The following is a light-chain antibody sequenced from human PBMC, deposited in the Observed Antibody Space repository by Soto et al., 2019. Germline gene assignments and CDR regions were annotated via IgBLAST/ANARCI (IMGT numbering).Light chain of an antibody. CDR3: QQRHMWPIP. CDR1: QSFRGL. CDR2: DAY. J-gene: IGKJ5*01. Sequence: EVVLTQSPFTLSLSPGERATLSCRASQSFRGLLAWYQQKPGQAPRLLIYDAYNRATGIPPRFSGSGSGTDFTLTISSLEPEDSAVYYCQQRHMWPIPFGQLTLLAIK. V-gene: IGKV3-11*01.